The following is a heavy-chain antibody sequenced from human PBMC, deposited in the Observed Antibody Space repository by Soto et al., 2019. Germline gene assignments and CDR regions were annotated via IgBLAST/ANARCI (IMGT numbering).Heavy chain of an antibody. V-gene: IGHV4-38-2*01. CDR3: ARTTAMVFEGLGDFDY. Sequence: ETRSLTVAVAGYCISRSYYRVWIRQPPVKGLEWIGSIYHSGSTYYNPSLESRVTISVGTSKNQLSLKLSSLTAADTAVYYCARTTAMVFEGLGDFDYWGQGTLVTVSS. J-gene: IGHJ4*02. CDR2: IYHSGST. CDR1: GYCISRSYY. D-gene: IGHD5-18*01.